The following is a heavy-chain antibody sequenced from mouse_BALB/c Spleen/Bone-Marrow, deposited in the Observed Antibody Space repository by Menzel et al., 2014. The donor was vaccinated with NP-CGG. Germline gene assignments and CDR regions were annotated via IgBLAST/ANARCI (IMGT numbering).Heavy chain of an antibody. CDR3: ARDMGGLLFDY. Sequence: EVKLVESGGGLVQPGGSLRLSCATSGFTFTDYYMNWVRQPPGKALEWLGFIRNKAYSYTTEYSASVKGRFTISRDNSQSILYLQMNTLRAEDSATYYCARDMGGLLFDYWGQDTTLTVSS. CDR2: IRNKAYSYTT. D-gene: IGHD2-3*01. V-gene: IGHV7-3*02. J-gene: IGHJ2*01. CDR1: GFTFTDYY.